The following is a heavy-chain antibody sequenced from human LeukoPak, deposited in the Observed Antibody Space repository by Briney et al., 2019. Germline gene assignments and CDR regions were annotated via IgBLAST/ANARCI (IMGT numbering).Heavy chain of an antibody. D-gene: IGHD6-13*01. CDR2: ISGSGGNT. CDR1: GLTFSSYA. J-gene: IGHJ4*02. V-gene: IGHV3-23*01. Sequence: PGGSLRLSCAASGLTFSSYAMSWVRQAPGKGLEWVAAISGSGGNTYYADSVKGRFTISRDNSRNTLYLQMNSLRGEDTAVYYCAKDRSSSWYFDYWGQGTLVTVSS. CDR3: AKDRSSSWYFDY.